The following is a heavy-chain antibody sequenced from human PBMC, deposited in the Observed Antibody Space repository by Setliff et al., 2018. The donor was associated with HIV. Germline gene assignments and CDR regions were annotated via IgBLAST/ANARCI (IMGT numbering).Heavy chain of an antibody. Sequence: SETLSLTCTVSGGSITSGGYYWSWIRQHPGRGLEWIGYIYYSGSTYYNPSLKSRVAMSVDTSKNQFSLDLTSVTPADTAVYYCARLRVISSSQTFDHWGQGTLVTVSS. D-gene: IGHD3-3*02. V-gene: IGHV4-31*03. J-gene: IGHJ4*02. CDR2: IYYSGST. CDR1: GGSITSGGYY. CDR3: ARLRVISSSQTFDH.